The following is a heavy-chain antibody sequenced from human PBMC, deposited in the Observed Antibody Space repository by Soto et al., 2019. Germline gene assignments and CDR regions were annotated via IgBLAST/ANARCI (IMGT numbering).Heavy chain of an antibody. CDR3: ARRPVEGGYSYGPFDY. CDR2: IIPIFGTA. Sequence: QVQLVQSGAEVKKPGSSVKVSCKASGGTFSSYAISWVRQAPGQGLEWMGGIIPIFGTANYAQKFQGRVTITADESTSTAYMELSSLRSEVTAVYYCARRPVEGGYSYGPFDYWGQGTLVTVSS. CDR1: GGTFSSYA. D-gene: IGHD5-18*01. V-gene: IGHV1-69*12. J-gene: IGHJ4*02.